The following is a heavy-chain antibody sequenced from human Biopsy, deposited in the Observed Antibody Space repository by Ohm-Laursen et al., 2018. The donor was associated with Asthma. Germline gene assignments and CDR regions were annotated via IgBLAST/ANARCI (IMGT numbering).Heavy chain of an antibody. CDR3: ARASVAASSNWFDP. CDR1: GASIKTDDHY. V-gene: IGHV4-30-4*01. D-gene: IGHD6-19*01. Sequence: SETLSLTWTVSGASIKTDDHYWSWLRQPPGKGLEWFGFIHYSGSTSYNPSLKGGVTISVDTSKNQFSLKLSSVTAADTAVYYCARASVAASSNWFDPWGQGTLVTASS. CDR2: IHYSGST. J-gene: IGHJ5*02.